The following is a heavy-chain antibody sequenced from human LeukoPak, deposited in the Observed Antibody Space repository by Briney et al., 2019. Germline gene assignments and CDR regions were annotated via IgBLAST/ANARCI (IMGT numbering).Heavy chain of an antibody. CDR3: SKDINSHCRGDCSDY. J-gene: IGHJ4*02. D-gene: IGHD2-15*01. CDR1: GFTFSSYW. CDR2: IRNDGSNS. Sequence: QPGGSLRLSCAASGFTFSSYWMHWVRQAPGKGLEWVAFIRNDGSNSYYVDSVKGRFTISRDNSKNTVDLQMNSLRAEDTAIYYCSKDINSHCRGDCSDYWGQGTLVIVSS. V-gene: IGHV3-30*02.